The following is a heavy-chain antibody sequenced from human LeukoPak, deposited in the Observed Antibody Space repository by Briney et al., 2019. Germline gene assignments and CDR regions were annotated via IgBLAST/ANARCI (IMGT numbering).Heavy chain of an antibody. CDR2: IIPILGIA. CDR3: ARSGVNYYYDSSGLLY. Sequence: SVKVSCKASGGTFSSYTISWVRQAPGQGLEWMGRIIPILGIANYAQKFQGRVTITADKSTSTAYMELSSLRSEDTAVYYCARSGVNYYYDSSGLLYWGQGTLVTVPS. CDR1: GGTFSSYT. D-gene: IGHD3-22*01. V-gene: IGHV1-69*02. J-gene: IGHJ4*02.